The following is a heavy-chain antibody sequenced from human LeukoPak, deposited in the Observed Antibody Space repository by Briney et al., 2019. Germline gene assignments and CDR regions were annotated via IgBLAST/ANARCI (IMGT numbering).Heavy chain of an antibody. Sequence: SETLSLTCAVYGGSFSGYYWSWIRQPPGKGLEWIGEINHSGSTNYNPSLKSRVTISVDTSKNQFSLKLSSVTAADTAVYYCARVLWWLQLEDNWFDPWGQGTLVTVSS. V-gene: IGHV4-34*01. D-gene: IGHD5-12*01. CDR1: GGSFSGYY. CDR2: INHSGST. CDR3: ARVLWWLQLEDNWFDP. J-gene: IGHJ5*02.